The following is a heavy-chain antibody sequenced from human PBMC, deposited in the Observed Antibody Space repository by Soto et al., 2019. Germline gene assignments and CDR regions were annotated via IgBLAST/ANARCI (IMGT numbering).Heavy chain of an antibody. CDR1: RYSFTSYR. Sequence: SLKITCKGDRYSFTSYRVVWARTTPAKGLEWIRTIYPGDSETRYSPSFQGQVTISADKSISTAYLQWSSLKASDTAMYYCARFCKVKYYHSDGMYV. CDR3: ARFCKVKYYHSDGMYV. CDR2: IYPGDSET. J-gene: IGHJ6*01. V-gene: IGHV5-51*01. D-gene: IGHD2-15*01.